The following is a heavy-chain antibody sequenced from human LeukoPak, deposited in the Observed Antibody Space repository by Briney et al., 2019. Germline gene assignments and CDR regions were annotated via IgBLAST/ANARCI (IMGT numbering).Heavy chain of an antibody. CDR2: ISSSNTI. J-gene: IGHJ4*02. CDR1: GFTFSSSS. CDR3: ARSKPPDYSLDY. D-gene: IGHD5-12*01. V-gene: IGHV3-48*02. Sequence: GGSLRLSCVASGFTFSSSSMNWVRQAPGKGLEWVSYISSSNTIYYVDSVKGRFTTSRDNAKNSLYLHMSSLRDEDTAVYYCARSKPPDYSLDYWGQGTLVTVSS.